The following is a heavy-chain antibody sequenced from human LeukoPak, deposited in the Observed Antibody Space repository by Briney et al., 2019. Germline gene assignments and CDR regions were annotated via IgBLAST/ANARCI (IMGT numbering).Heavy chain of an antibody. Sequence: GGSLRLSCAASGFTFSSYSMKWVRQAPGKGLEWVSSISSSNSYIYYADSVKGRFTISRDNAKNSLYLQMNSLRAEDTAVYYCARDRAVGLYYYYYMDVWGKGTTVTVSS. J-gene: IGHJ6*03. CDR1: GFTFSSYS. CDR3: ARDRAVGLYYYYYMDV. V-gene: IGHV3-21*01. D-gene: IGHD4-23*01. CDR2: ISSSNSYI.